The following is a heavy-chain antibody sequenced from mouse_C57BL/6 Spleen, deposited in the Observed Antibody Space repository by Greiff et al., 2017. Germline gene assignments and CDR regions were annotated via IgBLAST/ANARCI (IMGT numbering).Heavy chain of an antibody. V-gene: IGHV1-55*01. D-gene: IGHD1-1*01. CDR1: GYTFTSYW. CDR2: IYPGSGST. Sequence: VQLQQPGAELVKPGASVKMSCKASGYTFTSYWITWVKQRPGQGLEWIGDIYPGSGSTNYNEKFKSKATLTVDTSSSTAYMQLSSLTSEDSAVYYCARVYGSSYPYWYFDVWGTGTMVTVSS. CDR3: ARVYGSSYPYWYFDV. J-gene: IGHJ1*03.